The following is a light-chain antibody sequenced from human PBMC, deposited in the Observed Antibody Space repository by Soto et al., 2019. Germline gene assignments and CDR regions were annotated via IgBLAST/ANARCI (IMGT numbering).Light chain of an antibody. V-gene: IGKV3-15*01. CDR1: QSISDT. CDR2: GAS. Sequence: EILITQSPATLSVSPGGRATLSCRASQSISDTLAWYQQKTGQAPRLLIHGASTRDPGFPARFIGVWSGTDFTLPISRLEPEDFEVYYCQQFGSDPRTFGQGTKVDIK. CDR3: QQFGSDPRT. J-gene: IGKJ1*01.